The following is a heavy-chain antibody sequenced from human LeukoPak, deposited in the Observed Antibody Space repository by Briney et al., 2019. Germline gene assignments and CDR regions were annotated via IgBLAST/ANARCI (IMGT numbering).Heavy chain of an antibody. Sequence: SETLSLTCAVSGYSISSGYYWGWIRQPPGKGLEWIGSIYHSGSTYYNPSLKSRVTISVDTSKYQFSLELSSVTAADTAVYYCARRRGYSSSSVDYWGQGTLVTVSS. V-gene: IGHV4-38-2*01. CDR3: ARRRGYSSSSVDY. J-gene: IGHJ4*02. CDR2: IYHSGST. CDR1: GYSISSGYY. D-gene: IGHD6-6*01.